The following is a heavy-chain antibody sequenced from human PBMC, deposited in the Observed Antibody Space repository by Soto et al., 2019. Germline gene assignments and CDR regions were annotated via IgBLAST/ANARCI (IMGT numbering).Heavy chain of an antibody. CDR2: MNPNSGNT. Sequence: ASVKVSCKASGYTFTSYDINWVRQATGQGLEWMGWMNPNSGNTGYAQKFQGRVTRTRNTSISTAYMELSSLRSEDTAVYYCARPLPTRYCSGGSCYSFDHNWFDPWGQGTLVTVSS. D-gene: IGHD2-15*01. CDR1: GYTFTSYD. V-gene: IGHV1-8*01. CDR3: ARPLPTRYCSGGSCYSFDHNWFDP. J-gene: IGHJ5*02.